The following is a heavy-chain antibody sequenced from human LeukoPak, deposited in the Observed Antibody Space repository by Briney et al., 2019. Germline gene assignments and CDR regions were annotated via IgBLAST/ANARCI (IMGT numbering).Heavy chain of an antibody. J-gene: IGHJ3*02. Sequence: ASVKVSCNVSGYTLTELSMHWVRQAPGKGLEWMGGFDPEDGETIYAQKFQGRVTMTEDTSTDTAYMELSSLRSEDTAVYYCAPITIFGVESAAFDIWGQGTMVTVSS. V-gene: IGHV1-24*01. CDR1: GYTLTELS. D-gene: IGHD3-3*01. CDR2: FDPEDGET. CDR3: APITIFGVESAAFDI.